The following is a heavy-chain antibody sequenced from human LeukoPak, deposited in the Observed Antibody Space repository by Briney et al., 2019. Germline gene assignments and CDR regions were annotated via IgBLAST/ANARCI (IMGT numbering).Heavy chain of an antibody. D-gene: IGHD2-15*01. CDR1: GFTVSSNY. J-gene: IGHJ6*02. V-gene: IGHV3-53*01. Sequence: GGSLRLSCAASGFTVSSNYMSWVRQAPGKGLEWVSVIYSRGSTYYADSVKGRFTISRDNSKNTLYLQMSSLRAEDTAVYYCARDHRSNPGYCSGGSCPGAYYYGMDVWGQGTRSPSP. CDR3: ARDHRSNPGYCSGGSCPGAYYYGMDV. CDR2: IYSRGST.